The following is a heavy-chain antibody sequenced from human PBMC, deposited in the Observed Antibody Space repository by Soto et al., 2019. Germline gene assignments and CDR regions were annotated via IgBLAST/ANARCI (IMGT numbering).Heavy chain of an antibody. Sequence: EVQLVESGGGLIQPGGSLRLSCAASGFTVSGDYLSWVRQAPGKGLELVSFSYPGGITHYADSVKGRFTTSRDDSKNTLYLQMNSLRAEDAAVYYCARAKRGGFEDWGQGTLVTVSS. J-gene: IGHJ4*02. CDR1: GFTVSGDY. CDR2: SYPGGIT. CDR3: ARAKRGGFED. D-gene: IGHD3-16*01. V-gene: IGHV3-53*01.